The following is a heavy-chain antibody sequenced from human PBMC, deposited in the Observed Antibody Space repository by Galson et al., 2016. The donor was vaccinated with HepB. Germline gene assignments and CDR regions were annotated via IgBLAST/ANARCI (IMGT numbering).Heavy chain of an antibody. CDR3: AGVSYIGNHDNYFDP. V-gene: IGHV4-39*02. D-gene: IGHD1-14*01. CDR2: LYYGGSI. J-gene: IGHJ5*02. CDR1: GGSISSSGYY. Sequence: SETLSLTCTVSGGSISSSGYYWNWIRQSPGKGLEWIGSLYYGGSIYHNPSLKSRVTISVDTSKSLFSLKMTSVTAADAAIYYCAGVSYIGNHDNYFDPWGQGTPITVSS.